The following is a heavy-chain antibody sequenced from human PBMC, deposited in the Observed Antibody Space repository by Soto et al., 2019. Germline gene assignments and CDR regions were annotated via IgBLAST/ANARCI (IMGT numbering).Heavy chain of an antibody. J-gene: IGHJ4*02. CDR2: ISYDGSNK. Sequence: PGGSLRLSCAASGFTFSSYAMHWVRQAPGKGLEWVAVISYDGSNKYYADSVKGRFTISRDNSKNTLYLQMNSLRAEDTAVYYCARPNYYDSSGYYADYLDYWGQGTLVTVSS. CDR3: ARPNYYDSSGYYADYLDY. V-gene: IGHV3-30-3*01. D-gene: IGHD3-22*01. CDR1: GFTFSSYA.